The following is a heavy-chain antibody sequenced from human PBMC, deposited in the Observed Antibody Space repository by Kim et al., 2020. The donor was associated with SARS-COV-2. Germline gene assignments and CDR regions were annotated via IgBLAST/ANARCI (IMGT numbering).Heavy chain of an antibody. V-gene: IGHV3-30-3*01. CDR1: GFTFSSCA. CDR3: ARDPWSRLRGVTYSYYGMDV. CDR2: ISYDGSNK. D-gene: IGHD3-10*01. Sequence: GGSLRLSCAASGFTFSSCAMHWVRQAPGKGLEWVAVISYDGSNKNYADSVKGGFTISRDNSKNTLYLQMNSLRAEDTALYSCARDPWSRLRGVTYSYYGMDVWGQRTTVTVSS. J-gene: IGHJ6*02.